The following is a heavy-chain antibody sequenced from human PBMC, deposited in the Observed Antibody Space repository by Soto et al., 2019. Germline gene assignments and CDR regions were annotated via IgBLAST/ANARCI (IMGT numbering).Heavy chain of an antibody. J-gene: IGHJ4*02. D-gene: IGHD3-10*01. V-gene: IGHV3-30*04. Sequence: VVSLRLSCAASGFTFSSYAMHWVRQAPGKGLEWVALISYDGTNEDYAESVRGRFTISRDNSKNTLYLDMNSLSAEDSAVYFCAKGVVREPAYFDYWGQGTLVTVSS. CDR2: ISYDGTNE. CDR3: AKGVVREPAYFDY. CDR1: GFTFSSYA.